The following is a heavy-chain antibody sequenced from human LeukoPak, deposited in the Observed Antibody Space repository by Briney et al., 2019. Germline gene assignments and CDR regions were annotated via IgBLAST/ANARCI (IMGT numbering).Heavy chain of an antibody. CDR2: IYYSGST. J-gene: IGHJ4*02. Sequence: TSETLSLTCTVSGGSISSYYWSWIRQPPGKGLEWIGYIYYSGSTNYNPSLKSRVTISVDTSKNQFSLKLSSVTAADTAVYYCARWDPRYSSDYFDYWGQGTLVTVSS. D-gene: IGHD6-25*01. CDR3: ARWDPRYSSDYFDY. V-gene: IGHV4-59*01. CDR1: GGSISSYY.